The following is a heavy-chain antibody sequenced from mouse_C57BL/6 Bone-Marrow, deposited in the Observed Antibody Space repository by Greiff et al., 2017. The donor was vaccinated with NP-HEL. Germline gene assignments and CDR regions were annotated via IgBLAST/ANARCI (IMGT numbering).Heavy chain of an antibody. V-gene: IGHV1-50*01. CDR1: GYTFTSYW. CDR3: ARRYYGSSCEV. J-gene: IGHJ1*03. CDR2: IDPSDSYT. D-gene: IGHD1-1*01. Sequence: QVQLQQPGAELVKPGASVKLSCKASGYTFTSYWMQWVKQRPGQGLEWIGEIDPSDSYTNYNQKFKGKATLTVDTSSSTAYMQLSSLTAEDSAVYYGARRYYGSSCEVWSTGTTVTVSS.